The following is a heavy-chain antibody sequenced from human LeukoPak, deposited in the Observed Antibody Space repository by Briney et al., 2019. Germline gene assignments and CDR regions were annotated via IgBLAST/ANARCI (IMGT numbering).Heavy chain of an antibody. D-gene: IGHD3-3*01. J-gene: IGHJ5*02. CDR3: ARVQYDFWSGYPLGWFDP. Sequence: PSQTLSLTCTVSGGSISSGSYYWSWIRQHAGKGLEWIGRIHTSGNTNYNPSLKSRVTISVDTSNNQFSLKLSSVTAADTAVYYFARVQYDFWSGYPLGWFDPWGQGTLVTVSS. CDR2: IHTSGNT. V-gene: IGHV4-61*02. CDR1: GGSISSGSYY.